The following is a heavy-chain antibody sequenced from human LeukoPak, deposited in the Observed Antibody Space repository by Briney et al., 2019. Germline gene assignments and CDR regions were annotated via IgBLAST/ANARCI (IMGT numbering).Heavy chain of an antibody. CDR3: AKDRLHIWFDP. D-gene: IGHD6-25*01. CDR1: GFTFSNYA. Sequence: GRSLRLSCAASGFTFSNYAMTWVRQAPGKGLEWVSAISGSGGSTYYADSVKGRFTISRDNSKNTLYLQMNSLRAEDTAVYYCAKDRLHIWFDPWGQGTLVTVSS. V-gene: IGHV3-23*01. J-gene: IGHJ5*02. CDR2: ISGSGGST.